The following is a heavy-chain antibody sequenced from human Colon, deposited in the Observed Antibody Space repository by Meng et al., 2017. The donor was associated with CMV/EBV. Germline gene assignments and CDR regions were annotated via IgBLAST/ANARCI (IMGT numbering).Heavy chain of an antibody. J-gene: IGHJ5*02. CDR2: ISWDGGDT. Sequence: GGSLRLSCVASGFQFDDYVMHWVRQTPGKGLEWVSLISWDGGDTYYADSVKGRFTISRDNAKNSLYLQMNSLRAEDTAVYYCAKRTLIAGATGGGNWFDPWGQGTLVTVSS. CDR1: GFQFDDYV. D-gene: IGHD1-26*01. V-gene: IGHV3-43D*03. CDR3: AKRTLIAGATGGGNWFDP.